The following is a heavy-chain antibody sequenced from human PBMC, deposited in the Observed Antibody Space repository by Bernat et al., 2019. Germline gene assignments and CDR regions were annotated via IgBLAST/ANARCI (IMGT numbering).Heavy chain of an antibody. D-gene: IGHD6-19*01. CDR3: AHRVKGGGGWDVGVFDV. Sequence: QITLKESGPTLVNPTQTLTLTCTFSGFSLSTSGVGVGWIRQPPGKALESLAIIYWDDDKRYSPSLKSRLTITKDTSKNQVVLTMTNLDPVDTATYYCAHRVKGGGGWDVGVFDVWGQGTMVTVSS. J-gene: IGHJ3*01. CDR1: GFSLSTSGVG. CDR2: IYWDDDK. V-gene: IGHV2-5*02.